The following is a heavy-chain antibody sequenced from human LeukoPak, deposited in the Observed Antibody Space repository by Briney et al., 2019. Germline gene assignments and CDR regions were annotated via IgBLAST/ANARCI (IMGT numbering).Heavy chain of an antibody. CDR1: AYSISSGYY. CDR3: ARASGSGPYYPLDY. Sequence: SETLSLTCAVSAYSISSGYYWGWIRQPPGKGLEWIGSIYHSGSTYCNPSLNSRVTISLDTSKNQFSLKLRSVTAADTAMYYCARASGSGPYYPLDYWGQGTLVTVSS. D-gene: IGHD3-10*01. CDR2: IYHSGST. V-gene: IGHV4-38-2*01. J-gene: IGHJ4*02.